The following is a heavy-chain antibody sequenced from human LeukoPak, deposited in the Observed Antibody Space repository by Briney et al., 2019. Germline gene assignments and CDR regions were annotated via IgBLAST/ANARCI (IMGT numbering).Heavy chain of an antibody. Sequence: AAVTVSCKPSGYTFTDYYIHWLRQAPPQGLEWMGWINPNNGGTNYAQKFQGLVTMSSDTSITTAYMELNRLISDDTAVYYCARTKPPCTSCLLLVYWGQGTLVTVSS. CDR1: GYTFTDYY. D-gene: IGHD2-2*01. CDR2: INPNNGGT. V-gene: IGHV1-2*02. J-gene: IGHJ4*02. CDR3: ARTKPPCTSCLLLVY.